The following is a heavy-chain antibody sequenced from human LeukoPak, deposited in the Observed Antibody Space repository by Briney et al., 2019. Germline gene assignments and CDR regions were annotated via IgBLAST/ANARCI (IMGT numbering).Heavy chain of an antibody. J-gene: IGHJ6*03. D-gene: IGHD3-16*01. CDR2: ISNRATTI. V-gene: IGHV3-11*01. CDR3: ARSGHWAAAYYYYYMDV. CDR1: GFTFSDYS. Sequence: SGGSLRLSCAASGFTFSDYSMSWIRQAPGKGLEWVSYISNRATTIHYADSVKGRFTISRDNAKNSLYLQMNSLRAEDTAVYYCARSGHWAAAYYYYYMDVWGNGTTVTVSS.